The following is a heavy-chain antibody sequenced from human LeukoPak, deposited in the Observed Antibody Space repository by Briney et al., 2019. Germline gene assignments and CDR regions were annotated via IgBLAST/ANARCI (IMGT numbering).Heavy chain of an antibody. Sequence: GGSLRLSCAASGFTFSSYGMHWVRQAPGKGLEWVAFIRYDVSNKYYADSVKGRFTIPRDNSKNTLYLQMNSLRAEDTAVYYCAKDPEYSSSSWGQGTLVTVSS. J-gene: IGHJ5*02. CDR2: IRYDVSNK. CDR3: AKDPEYSSSS. D-gene: IGHD6-6*01. CDR1: GFTFSSYG. V-gene: IGHV3-30*02.